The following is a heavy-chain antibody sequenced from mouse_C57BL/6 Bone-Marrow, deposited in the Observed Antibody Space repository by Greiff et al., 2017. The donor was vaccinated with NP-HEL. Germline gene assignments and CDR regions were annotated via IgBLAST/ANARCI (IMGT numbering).Heavy chain of an antibody. CDR3: ARRWDRSWFAY. V-gene: IGHV5-9*01. D-gene: IGHD3-3*01. CDR1: GFTFRSYT. CDR2: ISGGGGNT. Sequence: EVQRVESGGGLVKPGGSLKLSCAASGFTFRSYTMSWVRQTPEKRLEWVATISGGGGNTYYPDSVKGRFTISRDNAKNTLYLQMSSLRSEDTALYYCARRWDRSWFAYWGQGTLVTVSA. J-gene: IGHJ3*01.